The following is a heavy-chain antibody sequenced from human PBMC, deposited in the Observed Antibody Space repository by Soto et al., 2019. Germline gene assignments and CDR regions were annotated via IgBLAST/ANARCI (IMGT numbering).Heavy chain of an antibody. V-gene: IGHV1-69*14. D-gene: IGHD5-12*01. CDR1: GGTFSNYA. J-gene: IGHJ5*02. CDR3: AKDGGRDGYFGNWFDP. CDR2: IIPIFGTT. Sequence: QVQLVQSGAEVKKPGSSVKVSCKASGGTFSNYAITWVRQAPGQGLEWMGGIIPIFGTTNYAQKFQGRVTITADKSTTTAYMELSSLRSEDTAVYYCAKDGGRDGYFGNWFDPWGQGTLVTVSS.